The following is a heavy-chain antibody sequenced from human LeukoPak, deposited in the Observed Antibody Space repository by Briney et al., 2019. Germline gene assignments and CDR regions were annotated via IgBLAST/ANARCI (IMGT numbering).Heavy chain of an antibody. D-gene: IGHD3-10*01. J-gene: IGHJ5*02. CDR1: GGSFSGYY. V-gene: IGHV4-34*01. CDR2: INHSGST. Sequence: KSSETLSLTCAVYGGSFSGYYWSWIRQPPGKGLEGIGKINHSGSTNYNPSLKSRVTISVDTSKNQFSLKLSSVTAADTAVYYCARAYYGSGSYGVNWFDPWGQGTLVTVSS. CDR3: ARAYYGSGSYGVNWFDP.